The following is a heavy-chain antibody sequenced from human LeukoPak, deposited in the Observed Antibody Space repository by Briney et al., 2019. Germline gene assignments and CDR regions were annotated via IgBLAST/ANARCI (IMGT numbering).Heavy chain of an antibody. CDR2: INPNSGGT. V-gene: IGHV1-2*02. CDR1: GYSFTDYY. Sequence: ASVKVSCKTSGYSFTDYYMHWVRQAPGQGLERMGWINPNSGGTSSAQKFQGRVTMTRDTSITTVYMEVSWLTSDDTAIYYCARADRLDGGPYLIGPWGQGTLVTVSS. J-gene: IGHJ5*02. CDR3: ARADRLDGGPYLIGP. D-gene: IGHD2-21*01.